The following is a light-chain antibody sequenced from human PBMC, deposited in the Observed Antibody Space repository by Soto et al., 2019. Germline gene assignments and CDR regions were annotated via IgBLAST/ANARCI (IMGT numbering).Light chain of an antibody. J-gene: IGKJ3*01. V-gene: IGKV3-20*01. CDR3: QQYGNSGVT. Sequence: EIVLTQSPGTLALSPGERATLSGSASQSVNSNYLAWHQQKPGQAPRLLIYGASSRATGIPDRFSGSGSGTDFTLTISRLEPEDFAVYYCQQYGNSGVTFGPGTKVDIK. CDR2: GAS. CDR1: QSVNSNY.